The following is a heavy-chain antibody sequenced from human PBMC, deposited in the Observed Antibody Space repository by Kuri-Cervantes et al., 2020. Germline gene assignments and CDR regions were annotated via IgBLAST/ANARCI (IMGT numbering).Heavy chain of an antibody. CDR1: GFTFSSYW. D-gene: IGHD6-13*01. CDR2: ISSSSSTI. Sequence: LSLTCAASGFTFSSYWMSWVRQAPGKGLEWVSYISSSSSTIYYADSVKGRFTISRDNAKNSLYLQMNSLRDEDTAVYYCARGLWVAAAGTFFDYWGQGTLVTVSS. V-gene: IGHV3-48*02. CDR3: ARGLWVAAAGTFFDY. J-gene: IGHJ4*02.